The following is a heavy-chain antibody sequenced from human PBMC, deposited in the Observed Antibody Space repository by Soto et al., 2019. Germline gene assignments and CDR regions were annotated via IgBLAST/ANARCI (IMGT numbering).Heavy chain of an antibody. CDR2: IYSGGST. V-gene: IGHV3-53*01. CDR1: GFTVSSNY. D-gene: IGHD5-18*01. J-gene: IGHJ6*02. CDR3: ARDYQVDTAMRARGRYYYYGMDV. Sequence: GGSLRLSCAASGFTVSSNYMSWVRQAPGKGLEWVSVIYSGGSTYYADSVKGRFTISRDNSKNTLYLQMNSLRAEDTAVYYCARDYQVDTAMRARGRYYYYGMDVWGQGTTVTVSS.